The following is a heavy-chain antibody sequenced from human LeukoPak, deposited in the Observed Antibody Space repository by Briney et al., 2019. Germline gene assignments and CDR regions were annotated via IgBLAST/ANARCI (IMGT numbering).Heavy chain of an antibody. CDR2: ISGSGGST. V-gene: IGHV3-23*01. Sequence: GGSLRLSCAASGFTFSSYAMSWARQAPGKGLEWVSAISGSGGSTYYADSVKGRFTVSRDNSKNTLYLQMNSLRAEDTAVYYCAKAHPQRYYYDSSGYWFDPWGQGTLVTVSS. CDR3: AKAHPQRYYYDSSGYWFDP. CDR1: GFTFSSYA. J-gene: IGHJ5*02. D-gene: IGHD3-22*01.